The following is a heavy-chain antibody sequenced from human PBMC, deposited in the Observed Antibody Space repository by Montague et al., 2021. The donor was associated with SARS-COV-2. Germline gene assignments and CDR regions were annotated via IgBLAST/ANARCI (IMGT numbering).Heavy chain of an antibody. CDR1: GDSVVELRRR. CDR3: ARDSEYSIDY. Sequence: CAISGDSVVELRRRSEEHTSELQSPLKCVCRLLHEKKRYNDYAVSMQSRVTINPDTSKNQFSLHVNSVTPEDTAVYYCARDSEYSIDYWGQGLLVTVSS. CDR2: LLHEKKRYN. D-gene: IGHD6-6*01. J-gene: IGHJ4*02. V-gene: IGHV6-1*01.